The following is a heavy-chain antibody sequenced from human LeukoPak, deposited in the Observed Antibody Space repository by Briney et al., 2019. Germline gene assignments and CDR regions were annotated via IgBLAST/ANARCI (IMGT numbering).Heavy chain of an antibody. CDR1: GYTFTGYY. CDR3: ARALVPAALNWFDL. J-gene: IGHJ5*02. Sequence: VASVKVSCKASGYTFTGYYMHWVRQAPGQGLEWMGWINPNSGGTNYAQKFQGRVTMTRDTSISTAYMELSRLRSDDTAVYYCARALVPAALNWFDLWGQGTLVTVSS. D-gene: IGHD2-2*01. V-gene: IGHV1-2*02. CDR2: INPNSGGT.